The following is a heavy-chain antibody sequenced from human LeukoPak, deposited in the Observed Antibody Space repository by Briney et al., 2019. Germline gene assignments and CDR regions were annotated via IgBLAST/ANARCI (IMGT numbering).Heavy chain of an antibody. J-gene: IGHJ6*03. V-gene: IGHV4-30-2*01. CDR1: GGSISSGGYY. CDR3: ATGDFWSGYPTGPLNYYYYYMDV. D-gene: IGHD3-3*01. CDR2: IYHSGST. Sequence: PSETLSLTCTVSGGSISSGGYYWSWIRQPPGKGLEWIGYIYHSGSTYYNPSLKSRVTISVDTSKNQFSLKLSSVTAADTAVYYCATGDFWSGYPTGPLNYYYYYMDVWGKGTTVTVSS.